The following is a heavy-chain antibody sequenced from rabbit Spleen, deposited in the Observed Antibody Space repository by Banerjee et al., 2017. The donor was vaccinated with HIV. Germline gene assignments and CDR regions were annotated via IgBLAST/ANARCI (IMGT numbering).Heavy chain of an antibody. CDR2: IAGSSSGFT. CDR3: ARDLTTVVGWNLSL. J-gene: IGHJ3*01. D-gene: IGHD1-1*01. Sequence: QSLEVAGGGLLQPEGSLVLISNAFGFSFSSSDDISWVRQAPGKGLEWISCIAGSSSGFTYSAGWAKGRFAISKTSSNPVTLQMTSLTAADTATCFCARDLTTVVGWNLSLWGQGTLVTVS. V-gene: IGHV1S40*01. CDR1: GFSFSSSDD.